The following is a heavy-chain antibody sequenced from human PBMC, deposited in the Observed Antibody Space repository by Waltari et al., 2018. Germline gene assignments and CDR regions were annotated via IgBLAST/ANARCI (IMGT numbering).Heavy chain of an antibody. CDR3: ARLSYGGPVDY. V-gene: IGHV4-59*12. CDR2: ISGNGWTS. J-gene: IGHJ4*02. D-gene: IGHD4-17*01. CDR1: GGSLTNNW. Sequence: QVQLQESGPGLVKPSETLSLICAVSGGSLTNNWWTWIRMPPGKGLEWIGEISGNGWTSNYNPSLKSRVIISKDTSKNHFALSLNSVTAADTAVYYCARLSYGGPVDYWGQGVLVTVSS.